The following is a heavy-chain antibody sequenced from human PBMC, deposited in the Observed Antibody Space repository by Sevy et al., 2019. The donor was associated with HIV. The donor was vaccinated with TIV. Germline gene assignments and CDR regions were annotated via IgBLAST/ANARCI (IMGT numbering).Heavy chain of an antibody. D-gene: IGHD1-26*01. CDR2: IKSKTDGGTR. J-gene: IGHJ4*02. V-gene: IGHV3-15*01. Sequence: GGSLRLSCAASGFPLSSYGMSWVRQAPGKGLEWVGRIKSKTDGGTRDFAAPVKGRFAISRDDSKSTFYLQMDSLKTEDTGVYYCTAGVGTSDCDYWGQGILVTVSS. CDR1: GFPLSSYG. CDR3: TAGVGTSDCDY.